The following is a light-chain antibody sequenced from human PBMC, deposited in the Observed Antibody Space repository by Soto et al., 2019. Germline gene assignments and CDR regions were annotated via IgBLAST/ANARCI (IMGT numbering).Light chain of an antibody. J-gene: IGKJ1*01. V-gene: IGKV3-20*01. Sequence: EIVLTQSPGTLSSSPGERATLSCRASQSVSSNYLAWYQQKPGQAPRLLIYGASKRATGIPDRFSGSGSGTDFTLSISRLEPEDFAGYYCQQYSSSWTFGQGPKVDIK. CDR1: QSVSSNY. CDR3: QQYSSSWT. CDR2: GAS.